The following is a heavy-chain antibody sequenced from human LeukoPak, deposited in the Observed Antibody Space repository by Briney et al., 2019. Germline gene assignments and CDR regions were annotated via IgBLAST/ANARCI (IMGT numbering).Heavy chain of an antibody. Sequence: GGSLRLSCVGSGVIVRSNYMTWVRQAPGKGLEWVSILYHGGSTYYADSVKGRFSISRDTSKNTLYLQMNSLRAEDTAVYYCARGKTSQNIVTRKTYNWFDPWGQGTLVTVSS. J-gene: IGHJ5*02. CDR2: LYHGGST. CDR3: ARGKTSQNIVTRKTYNWFDP. CDR1: GVIVRSNY. D-gene: IGHD2/OR15-2a*01. V-gene: IGHV3-66*01.